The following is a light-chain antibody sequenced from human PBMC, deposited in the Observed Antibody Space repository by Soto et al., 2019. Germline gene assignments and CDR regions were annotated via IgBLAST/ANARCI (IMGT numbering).Light chain of an antibody. V-gene: IGLV2-14*01. CDR1: SSDVGGYNF. CDR3: YSYRGYYTRV. CDR2: EVS. J-gene: IGLJ1*01. Sequence: QSMLTQPASVSGSPGQSITISCTGTSSDVGGYNFVSWYQQRPGRAPKLLIYEVSRRPSGVSNRFSGSKSGDTASLTISGLQAEDEADYYCYSYRGYYTRVFGTGTKVTVL.